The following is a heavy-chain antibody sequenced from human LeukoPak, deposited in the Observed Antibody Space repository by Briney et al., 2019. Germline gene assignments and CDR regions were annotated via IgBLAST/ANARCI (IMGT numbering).Heavy chain of an antibody. J-gene: IGHJ4*02. V-gene: IGHV1-69*06. CDR1: GGIITNYA. CDR2: IIPIFGTS. CDR3: ARGGDYDILTGYYTGFPSYYFDY. Sequence: SVKVSCKTSGGIITNYAISWVRQAPGQGLEWVGVIIPIFGTSNYAQKFQGRVTITADKSTSTAYMELSSLRSEDTAVYYCARGGDYDILTGYYTGFPSYYFDYWGQGTLVTVSS. D-gene: IGHD3-9*01.